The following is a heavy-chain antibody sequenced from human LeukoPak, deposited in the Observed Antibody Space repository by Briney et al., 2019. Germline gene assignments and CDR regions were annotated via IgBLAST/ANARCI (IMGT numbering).Heavy chain of an antibody. CDR3: VRDDKYYYDSGGYPA. Sequence: GGSLRLSCAASGFTVSSNYMSWVRQAPGKGLEWVSVIYSGGSTYYADSVKGRFTISRDNSKNTLYLQMSSLRPEDTAVYYCVRDDKYYYDSGGYPAWGQGTLVTVSS. CDR1: GFTVSSNY. CDR2: IYSGGST. V-gene: IGHV3-53*05. D-gene: IGHD3-22*01. J-gene: IGHJ4*02.